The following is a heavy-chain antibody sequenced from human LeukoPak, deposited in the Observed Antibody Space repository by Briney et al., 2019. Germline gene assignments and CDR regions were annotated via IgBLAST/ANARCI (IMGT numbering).Heavy chain of an antibody. CDR1: GGSISSYY. J-gene: IGHJ5*02. CDR3: ARGQQEGGNSNWFDP. V-gene: IGHV4-59*01. CDR2: IYYSGGT. D-gene: IGHD4-23*01. Sequence: SETLSLTRTVSGGSISSYYWSWIRQPPGKGLEWIGYIYYSGGTNYNPSLKSRVTISVATSKTQISLKLSSVTAADTAVYYCARGQQEGGNSNWFDPWGQGTLVTVSS.